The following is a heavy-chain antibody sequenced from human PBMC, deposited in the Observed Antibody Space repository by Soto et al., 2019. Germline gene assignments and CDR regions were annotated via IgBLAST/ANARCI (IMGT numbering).Heavy chain of an antibody. CDR2: IYYSGST. D-gene: IGHD3-10*01. J-gene: IGHJ4*02. V-gene: IGHV4-31*03. Sequence: PSETLSLTCTVSGGSISSGGYYWSWIRQHPGKGLEWIGYIYYSGSTYYNPSLKSRVTISVDTSKNQFSLKLSSVTAADTAVYYCARTYYYGSGSPNWGQGTLVTVSS. CDR1: GGSISSGGYY. CDR3: ARTYYYGSGSPN.